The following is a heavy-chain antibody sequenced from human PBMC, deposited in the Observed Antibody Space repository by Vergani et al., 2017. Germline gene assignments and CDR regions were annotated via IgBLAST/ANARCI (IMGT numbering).Heavy chain of an antibody. V-gene: IGHV4-38-2*02. CDR2: IYHSGST. CDR1: GYSISSGYY. J-gene: IGHJ4*02. D-gene: IGHD6-13*01. Sequence: QVQPQESGPGLVKPSETLSLTCTVSGYSISSGYYWGWIRQPPGKGLEWIGSIYHSGSTYYNPSLKSRVTISVDTSKNQFSLKLSSVTAADTAVYYCARFSSSWCVDYWGQGTLVTVSS. CDR3: ARFSSSWCVDY.